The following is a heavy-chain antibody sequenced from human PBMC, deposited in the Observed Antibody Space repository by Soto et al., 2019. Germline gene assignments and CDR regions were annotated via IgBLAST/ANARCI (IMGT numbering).Heavy chain of an antibody. CDR3: ATDSYYYGSGSYYFDY. CDR1: GYTLTELS. CDR2: FDPEDGET. V-gene: IGHV1-24*01. Sequence: ASVKVSCKVSGYTLTELSMHWVRQAPGKGLEWMGGFDPEDGETIYAQKFQGRVTMTEDTSTDTAYMELSSLRSEDTAVYYCATDSYYYGSGSYYFDYWGQGTLVTVSS. J-gene: IGHJ4*02. D-gene: IGHD3-10*01.